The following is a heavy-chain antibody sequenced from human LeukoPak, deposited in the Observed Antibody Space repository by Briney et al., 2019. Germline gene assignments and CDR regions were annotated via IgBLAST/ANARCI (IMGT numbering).Heavy chain of an antibody. D-gene: IGHD3-16*01. Sequence: PGGSLRLSCSASGFTVSLYSMNWVRQAPGKGLYCGACVRDDVSSQNYAATVKGRFTTSRDNSKNTLYLQMNTLRPEDTAVYYCTKGQLWASGRAVDIWDQGQMVIVS. J-gene: IGHJ3*02. V-gene: IGHV3-30*02. CDR3: TKGQLWASGRAVDI. CDR1: GFTVSLYS. CDR2: VRDDVSSQ.